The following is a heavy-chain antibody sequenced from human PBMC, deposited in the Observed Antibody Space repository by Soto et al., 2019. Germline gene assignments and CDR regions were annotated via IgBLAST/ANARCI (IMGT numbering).Heavy chain of an antibody. CDR2: ISYDGSNK. J-gene: IGHJ4*02. CDR3: AKDQREWELLY. CDR1: GFTFSSYG. V-gene: IGHV3-30*18. Sequence: GGSLRLSCAASGFTFSSYGMHWVRQAPGKGLEWVAVISYDGSNKYYADSVKGRSTISRDNSKNTLYLQMNSLRAEDAAVYYCAKDQREWELLYWGQGTLVTVSS. D-gene: IGHD1-26*01.